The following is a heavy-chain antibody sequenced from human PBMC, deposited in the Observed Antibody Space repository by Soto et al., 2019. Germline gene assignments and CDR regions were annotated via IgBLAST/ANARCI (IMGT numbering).Heavy chain of an antibody. CDR2: IYHNGRT. CDR3: ARMRGLGEISPFFEH. Sequence: QVHLQESGPGLVKPSETLSLTCAVSSASLDSDNWSWIRQPPGKGLEWIGYIYHNGRTNYNASRRGRGARSIDKSKNQFSLRLDSVFAADAAVYFCARMRGLGEISPFFEHWGQGNLVTVSS. D-gene: IGHD3-16*02. J-gene: IGHJ4*02. V-gene: IGHV4-59*01. CDR1: SASLDSDN.